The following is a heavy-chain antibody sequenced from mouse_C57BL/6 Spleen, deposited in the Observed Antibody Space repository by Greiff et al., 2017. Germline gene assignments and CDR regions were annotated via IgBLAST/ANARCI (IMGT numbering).Heavy chain of an antibody. Sequence: EVKLVESGGGLVKPGGSLKLSCAASGFTFSNYAMSWVRQTPEKRLEWVATISDGGSYTYYPDKVKGRFTISRDNAKNNLYLQMSHLKSEDTAMYYCARGWLLFDYWGQGTTLTVSS. V-gene: IGHV5-4*03. CDR1: GFTFSNYA. D-gene: IGHD2-3*01. CDR3: ARGWLLFDY. CDR2: ISDGGSYT. J-gene: IGHJ2*01.